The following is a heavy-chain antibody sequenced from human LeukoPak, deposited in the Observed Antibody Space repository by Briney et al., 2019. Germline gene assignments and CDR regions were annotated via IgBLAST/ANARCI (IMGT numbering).Heavy chain of an antibody. J-gene: IGHJ4*02. CDR1: GDSISSYY. Sequence: SETLSLTCTVSGDSISSYYWTWIRQPPGKGLEWIGYIYYTGSTNYNPSLKSRVTISVDTSKNQFSLKLSSVTAADTAVYYCARGKPATDLDYWGQGTLVTVSS. CDR3: ARGKPATDLDY. CDR2: IYYTGST. V-gene: IGHV4-59*01. D-gene: IGHD2-2*01.